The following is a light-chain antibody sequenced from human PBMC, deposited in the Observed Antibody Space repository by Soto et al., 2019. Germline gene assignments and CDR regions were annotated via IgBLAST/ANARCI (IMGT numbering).Light chain of an antibody. CDR1: QSVSSY. CDR2: DPS. CDR3: QQRSNWHPIT. V-gene: IGKV3-11*01. J-gene: IGKJ5*01. Sequence: DIVLTQSAATLSLSPGERATLSCGASQSVSSYLAWYQQKPVQAPRLLXYDPSNRATGIPARLSGSGSGTDFTLTISSLEHEDFAVYYCQQRSNWHPITFGQGTRLEIK.